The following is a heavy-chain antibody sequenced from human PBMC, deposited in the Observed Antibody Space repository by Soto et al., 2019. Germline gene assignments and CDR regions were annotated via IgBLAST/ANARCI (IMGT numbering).Heavy chain of an antibody. CDR2: IWYDGSNK. CDR1: EFTFSNYG. Sequence: QVQLVESGGGVVQPGRSLRLSCAASEFTFSNYGMHWVRQAPGKGLEWVAVIWYDGSNKFYADSVKGRFTISRDNSKKTQYLQMISLRAEDMAVYYCARMQYSSAFSGIYYYYRRDVWCQGTRVTVSS. V-gene: IGHV3-33*01. D-gene: IGHD6-25*01. CDR3: ARMQYSSAFSGIYYYYRRDV. J-gene: IGHJ6*02.